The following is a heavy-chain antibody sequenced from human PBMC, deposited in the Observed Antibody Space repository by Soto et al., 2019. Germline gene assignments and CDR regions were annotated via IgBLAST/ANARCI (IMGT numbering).Heavy chain of an antibody. J-gene: IGHJ4*02. CDR2: INSDGSRT. CDR1: GFTFTDYW. D-gene: IGHD3-16*01. CDR3: ARETHTRFYFHX. Sequence: GGSLRLSCAASGFTFTDYWTHWVRQAPGKGLVWVSIINSDGSRTSYAEPVTGRFTISRDNAKNTLYLQINSLRVEDTALYYCARETHTRFYFHXWGQGTLVTVSX. V-gene: IGHV3-74*01.